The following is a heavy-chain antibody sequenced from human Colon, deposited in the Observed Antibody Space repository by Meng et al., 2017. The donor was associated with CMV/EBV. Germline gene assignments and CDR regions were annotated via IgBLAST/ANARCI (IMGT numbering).Heavy chain of an antibody. CDR3: AKDIYASGRNYNTGLDY. CDR1: GFSVSSDH. D-gene: IGHD3-10*01. J-gene: IGHJ4*02. Sequence: GFSVSSDHMSWVRQATGKGLEWVSVIYNDDTTYYADSVGGRFTISRDNSKNTLYLQMNNLRGEDTAVYYCAKDIYASGRNYNTGLDYWGQGTLVTVSS. CDR2: IYNDDTT. V-gene: IGHV3-53*01.